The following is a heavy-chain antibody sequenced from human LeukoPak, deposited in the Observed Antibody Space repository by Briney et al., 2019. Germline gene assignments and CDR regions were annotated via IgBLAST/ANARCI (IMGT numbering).Heavy chain of an antibody. D-gene: IGHD2-8*02. CDR1: GGSISSSDYY. CDR2: IYYSGNT. CDR3: ARNFYWYYYGMDV. J-gene: IGHJ6*02. V-gene: IGHV4-39*01. Sequence: SETLSLTCTVSGGSISSSDYYWGWIRQPPGKGLEWIGNIYYSGNTHYNPSLKGRVTMSVDTSKNQFSLRLSSVTAADTAVYYCARNFYWYYYGMDVWGQGTTATVSS.